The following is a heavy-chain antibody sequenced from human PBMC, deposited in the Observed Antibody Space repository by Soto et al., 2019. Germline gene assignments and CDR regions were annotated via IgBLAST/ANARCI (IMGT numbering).Heavy chain of an antibody. CDR3: ARDSFRDTGMAYYYYGMDV. Sequence: SETLSLTCTVSGGSINSGGYYWTWIRQHPGKGLEWIGYIYYIGSTYYNPSLKSRVTISVDTSKNQFSLKLSSVTAADTAVYYCARDSFRDTGMAYYYYGMDVWGRGTTVTVSS. J-gene: IGHJ6*02. CDR1: GGSINSGGYY. CDR2: IYYIGST. V-gene: IGHV4-31*03. D-gene: IGHD5-18*01.